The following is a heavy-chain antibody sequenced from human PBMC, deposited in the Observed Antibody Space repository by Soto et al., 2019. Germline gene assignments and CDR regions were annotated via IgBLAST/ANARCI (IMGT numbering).Heavy chain of an antibody. CDR1: GGCISNAAYS. Sequence: TLSLTCTVAGGCISNAAYSWSWIRQPPGKGLEWIGYIYPSGMPFYNPSLRSRVTISIDRSNDQFSLNLKSVTAADTAVYYCARDRGGYGLFDSWGQGTLVTGSS. D-gene: IGHD5-18*01. CDR2: IYPSGMP. V-gene: IGHV4-30-2*01. J-gene: IGHJ4*02. CDR3: ARDRGGYGLFDS.